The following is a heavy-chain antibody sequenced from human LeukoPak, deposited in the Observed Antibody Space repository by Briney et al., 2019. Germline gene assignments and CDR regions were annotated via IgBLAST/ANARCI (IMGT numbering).Heavy chain of an antibody. V-gene: IGHV4-31*03. CDR3: ARAHGSGGDYFDY. CDR2: IYYSGTT. D-gene: IGHD5-12*01. Sequence: SETLSFTCTVSGGSISSGAYFWSWIRQHPGKGLEWIGFIYYSGTTYYNPSLKSRLTLSKDTSKNHFSLTLSSVTAADTAVYYCARAHGSGGDYFDYWGRGTLVTVSS. J-gene: IGHJ4*02. CDR1: GGSISSGAYF.